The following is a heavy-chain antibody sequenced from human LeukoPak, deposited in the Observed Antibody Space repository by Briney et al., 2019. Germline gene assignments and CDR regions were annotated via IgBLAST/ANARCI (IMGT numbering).Heavy chain of an antibody. V-gene: IGHV3-21*04. CDR2: ISSSSSYI. CDR3: ARVRLLWFGELGYFDY. Sequence: GGSLRLSCAASGFTFSSYSMNWVRQAPGKGLEWVSSISSSSSYIYYADSVKGRFTISRDNAKNSLYLQMNSLRAEDTAVYYCARVRLLWFGELGYFDYWGQGTLVTVSS. CDR1: GFTFSSYS. D-gene: IGHD3-10*01. J-gene: IGHJ4*02.